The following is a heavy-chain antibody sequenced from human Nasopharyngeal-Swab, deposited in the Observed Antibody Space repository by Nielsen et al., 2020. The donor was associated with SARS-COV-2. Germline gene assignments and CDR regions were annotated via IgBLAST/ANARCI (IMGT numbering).Heavy chain of an antibody. V-gene: IGHV3-7*01. Sequence: VRQAPGKGPEWVANIKQDGSEKYYVDSVKGRFTISRDNAKNSLYLQMNSLRAEDTAVYYCARGASGYYDFWSGYYRYYYYYYMDVWGKGTTVTVSS. CDR3: ARGASGYYDFWSGYYRYYYYYYMDV. CDR2: IKQDGSEK. J-gene: IGHJ6*03. D-gene: IGHD3-3*01.